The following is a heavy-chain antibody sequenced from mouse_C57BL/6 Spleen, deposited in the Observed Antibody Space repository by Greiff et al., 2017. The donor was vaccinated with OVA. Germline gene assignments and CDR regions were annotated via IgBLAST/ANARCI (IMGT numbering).Heavy chain of an antibody. CDR2: ISSGSSTI. J-gene: IGHJ2*01. D-gene: IGHD2-1*01. Sequence: EVQLVESGGGLVKPGGSLKLSCAASGFTFSDYGMHWVRQAPEKGLEWVAYISSGSSTIYYADTVKGRFTISRDNAKNTLFLQMTSLRSEDTAMYYCARHGNHGYFDYWGQGTTLTVSS. CDR1: GFTFSDYG. V-gene: IGHV5-17*01. CDR3: ARHGNHGYFDY.